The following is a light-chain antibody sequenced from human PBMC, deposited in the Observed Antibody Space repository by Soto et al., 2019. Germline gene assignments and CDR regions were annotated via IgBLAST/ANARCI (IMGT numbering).Light chain of an antibody. CDR1: PSVSSD. CDR2: GAS. Sequence: EIVMTQSPALLSVSPGERVTLYCRASPSVSSDLAWYQQKTGQAPRLLIYGASTRATGIPARFSGGGSETEFTLTISSLQSEDFAVYYCQQYHNWPPRTFGQGTKVESK. CDR3: QQYHNWPPRT. V-gene: IGKV3-15*01. J-gene: IGKJ1*01.